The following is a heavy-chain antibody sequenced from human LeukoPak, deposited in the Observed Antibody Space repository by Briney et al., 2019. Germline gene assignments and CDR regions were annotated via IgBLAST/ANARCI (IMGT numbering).Heavy chain of an antibody. J-gene: IGHJ3*02. CDR3: TRAAREVVPAAMYAFDI. CDR1: GFTFGDYA. CDR2: IRSKAYGGTT. V-gene: IGHV3-49*04. Sequence: GGSLRLSCTASGFTFGDYAMSWVRQAPGKGLEWVGFIRSKAYGGTTEYAASVKGRFTISRDDSKSIAYLQMNSLKTEDTAVYYCTRAAREVVPAAMYAFDIWGQGTMVTVSS. D-gene: IGHD2-2*01.